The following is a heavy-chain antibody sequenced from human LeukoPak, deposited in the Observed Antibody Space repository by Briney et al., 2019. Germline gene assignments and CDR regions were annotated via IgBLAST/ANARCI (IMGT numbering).Heavy chain of an antibody. D-gene: IGHD2-15*01. CDR2: ISYDGSNK. Sequence: PGRSLRLSCAASGFTFSSYAMHWVRQAPGKGLEWVAVISYDGSNKYYADSVKGRFTISRDNAKNTVYLQMNSLRVEDTAVYYCARDKAGYCGGGSCPWGQGTLVTVSS. J-gene: IGHJ5*02. V-gene: IGHV3-30-3*01. CDR3: ARDKAGYCGGGSCP. CDR1: GFTFSSYA.